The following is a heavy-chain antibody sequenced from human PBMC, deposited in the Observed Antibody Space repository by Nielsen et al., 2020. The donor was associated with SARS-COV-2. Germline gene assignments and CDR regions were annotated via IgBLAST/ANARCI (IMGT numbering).Heavy chain of an antibody. J-gene: IGHJ4*02. CDR2: ISGSGGSP. D-gene: IGHD3-16*01. V-gene: IGHV3-23*01. CDR3: TTSPYDYVWGG. Sequence: GESLKISCAASGFTFSSYAMSWVRQAPGKGLEWVSAISGSGGSPYYADSVKGRFTISRDNSKNTLYLQMNSLKTEDTAVYYCTTSPYDYVWGGWGQGTLVTVSS. CDR1: GFTFSSYA.